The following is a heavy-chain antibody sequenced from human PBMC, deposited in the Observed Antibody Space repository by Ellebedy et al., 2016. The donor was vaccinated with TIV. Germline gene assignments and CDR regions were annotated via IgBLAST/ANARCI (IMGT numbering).Heavy chain of an antibody. CDR1: GGSISSSNW. D-gene: IGHD3-10*01. V-gene: IGHV4-4*02. J-gene: IGHJ5*02. CDR3: ASLHGSGSYIWFDP. CDR2: IYHSGST. Sequence: SETLSLXXAVSGGSISSSNWWSWVRQPPGKGLEWIGEIYHSGSTNYNPSLKSRVTISVDKSKNQFSLKLSSVTAADTAVYYCASLHGSGSYIWFDPWGQGTLVTVSS.